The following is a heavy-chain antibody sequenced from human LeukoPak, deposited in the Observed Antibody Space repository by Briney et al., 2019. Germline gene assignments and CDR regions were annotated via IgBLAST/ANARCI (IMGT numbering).Heavy chain of an antibody. CDR1: GFTFSSNT. CDR3: AKGVSMVRGVIADY. J-gene: IGHJ4*02. V-gene: IGHV3-23*01. D-gene: IGHD3-10*01. CDR2: IDGSGGTT. Sequence: GGSLRLSCAASGFTFSSNTMSWVRQAPGKGLAWVSAIDGSGGTTFYADSVKGRFTISRDNSKNTLYLQMNSLRAEDTAVYYCAKGVSMVRGVIADYWGQGTLVTVSS.